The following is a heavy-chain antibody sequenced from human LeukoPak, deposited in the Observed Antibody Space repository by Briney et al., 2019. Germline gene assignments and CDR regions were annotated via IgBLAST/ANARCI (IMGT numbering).Heavy chain of an antibody. Sequence: SETLSLTCTVSGGSISSYYWSWIRQPPGKGLEWIGYIYYSGSTNYDPSLKSRVTMSVDTSKNQFSLKLSSVTAADTAVYYCARGMGNFDYWGQGTLVTVSS. CDR3: ARGMGNFDY. J-gene: IGHJ4*02. CDR1: GGSISSYY. V-gene: IGHV4-59*08. CDR2: IYYSGST. D-gene: IGHD7-27*01.